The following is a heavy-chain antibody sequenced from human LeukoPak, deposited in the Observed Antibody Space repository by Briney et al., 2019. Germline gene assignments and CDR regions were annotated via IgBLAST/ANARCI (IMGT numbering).Heavy chain of an antibody. V-gene: IGHV6-1*01. J-gene: IGHJ4*02. CDR3: ARDVYSSGWSIDY. D-gene: IGHD6-19*01. CDR2: TYYRSRLYN. Sequence: PSQTLSLTCAISGDSVSSNSAAWNWIRQSPSRGLEWLGRTYYRSRLYNDYAGSVKSRITINPDTSKNQFSLQLNSVTPEDTAVYYCARDVYSSGWSIDYWGQGTLVTVSS. CDR1: GDSVSSNSAA.